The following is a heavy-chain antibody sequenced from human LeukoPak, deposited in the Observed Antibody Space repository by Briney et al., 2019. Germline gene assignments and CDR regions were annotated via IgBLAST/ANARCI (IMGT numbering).Heavy chain of an antibody. Sequence: SETLSLTCTVSGGSISSYYWSWIRQPPGKGLEWIGYIYYSGSTNYNPSLKSRVTISVDTSKNRFSLKLSSVTAADTAVYYCAREGYSSGWYGSLGYWGQGTLVTVSS. CDR3: AREGYSSGWYGSLGY. V-gene: IGHV4-59*01. CDR1: GGSISSYY. CDR2: IYYSGST. D-gene: IGHD6-19*01. J-gene: IGHJ4*02.